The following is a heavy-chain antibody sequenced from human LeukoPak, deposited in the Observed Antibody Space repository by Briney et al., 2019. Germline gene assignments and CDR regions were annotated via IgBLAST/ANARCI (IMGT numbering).Heavy chain of an antibody. Sequence: GASVKVSCKASGYTFTSYYMHWVRPAPGQGLGWMGIINPSGGSTSYAQKFQGRVTMTRDTSTSTVYMELSSLRSEDTAVYYCARALSVAGQVDYWGQGILVTVSS. V-gene: IGHV1-46*01. D-gene: IGHD6-19*01. CDR2: INPSGGST. CDR1: GYTFTSYY. J-gene: IGHJ4*02. CDR3: ARALSVAGQVDY.